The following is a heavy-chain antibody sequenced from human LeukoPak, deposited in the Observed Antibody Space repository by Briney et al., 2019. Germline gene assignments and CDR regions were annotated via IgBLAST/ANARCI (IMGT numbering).Heavy chain of an antibody. CDR1: GFTFSAYD. Sequence: GGSLRLSCAASGFTFSAYDMNWVRQAPGKGLEWVSHITSSGSTIYYADSVNGRFSISRDNGKTSLYLQMNSMRAEDTAVYYCARPGYSSSWSASDIWGQGTMVTVSS. CDR2: ITSSGSTI. CDR3: ARPGYSSSWSASDI. J-gene: IGHJ3*02. V-gene: IGHV3-48*03. D-gene: IGHD6-13*01.